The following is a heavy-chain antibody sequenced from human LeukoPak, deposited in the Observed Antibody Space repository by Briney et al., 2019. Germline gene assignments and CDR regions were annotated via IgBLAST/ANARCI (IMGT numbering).Heavy chain of an antibody. CDR1: GGSISSYY. V-gene: IGHV4-59*01. CDR2: IYYSGST. J-gene: IGHJ6*02. Sequence: SETLSLTCTVSGGSISSYYWSWIRQPPGKGLEWIGYIYYSGSTNYNPSLKSRVTISVDTSKNQFSLKLSSVTAADTAVYYCASSFLEGGPDYYYYYGMDVWGQGTTVTVSS. D-gene: IGHD2-15*01. CDR3: ASSFLEGGPDYYYYYGMDV.